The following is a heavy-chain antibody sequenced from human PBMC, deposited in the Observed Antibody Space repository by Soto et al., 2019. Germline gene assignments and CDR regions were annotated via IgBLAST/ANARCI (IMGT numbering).Heavy chain of an antibody. J-gene: IGHJ4*02. CDR3: ARETCCISTSCSMRSFDY. CDR2: IIPIFGTA. V-gene: IGHV1-69*12. D-gene: IGHD2-2*01. CDR1: GGTFSSYA. Sequence: QVQLVQSGAEVKKPGSSVKVSCKASGGTFSSYAISWVRQAPGQGLEWMGGIIPIFGTANYAQKFQGRVKITADEATSTAYMELSSLRSEDTAVYYCARETCCISTSCSMRSFDYWGQGTLVTVSS.